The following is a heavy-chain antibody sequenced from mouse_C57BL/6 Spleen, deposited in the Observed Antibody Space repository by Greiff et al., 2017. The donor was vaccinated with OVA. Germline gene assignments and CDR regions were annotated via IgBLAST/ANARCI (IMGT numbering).Heavy chain of an antibody. CDR2: IDPETGGN. D-gene: IGHD2-4*01. J-gene: IGHJ3*01. Sequence: QVQLQQSGAELVRPGASVTLSCKASGYTFTDYEMHWVKQTPVHGLEWIGAIDPETGGNAYNQKFKGKAILTADKSSSTAYMELRSLTSEDSAVYYCTRSDYDYDAYWGQGTLVTVSA. V-gene: IGHV1-15*01. CDR3: TRSDYDYDAY. CDR1: GYTFTDYE.